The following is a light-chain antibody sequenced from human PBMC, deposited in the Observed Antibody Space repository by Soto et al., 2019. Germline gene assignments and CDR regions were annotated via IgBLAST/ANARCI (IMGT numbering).Light chain of an antibody. CDR1: QSVSSY. V-gene: IGKV3-11*01. CDR3: QQRSNWYT. CDR2: DAS. Sequence: EIVLTQSPATLSLSPGEKATLSCRASQSVSSYLAWYQQKPGQAPRLLISDASNRATVIPARFSGSGSGTDFTLTISSLEPEDFAVYYCQQRSNWYTFCQGTKLEIK. J-gene: IGKJ2*01.